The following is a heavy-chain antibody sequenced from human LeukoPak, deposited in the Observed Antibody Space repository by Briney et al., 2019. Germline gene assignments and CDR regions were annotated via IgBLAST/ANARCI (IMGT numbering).Heavy chain of an antibody. CDR2: IIPILGIA. CDR3: ARGSGLRYFDYDLGY. Sequence: SVKVSCKASGGTFSSYTISWVRQAPGQGLEWMGRIIPILGIANYAQKFQGRVTITADKSTSTAYMELSSLRSEDTAVYYCARGSGLRYFDYDLGYWGQGTLVTVSS. J-gene: IGHJ4*02. V-gene: IGHV1-69*02. D-gene: IGHD3-9*01. CDR1: GGTFSSYT.